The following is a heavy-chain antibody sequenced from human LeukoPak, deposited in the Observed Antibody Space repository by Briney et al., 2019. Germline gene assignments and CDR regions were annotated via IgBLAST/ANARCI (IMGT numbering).Heavy chain of an antibody. D-gene: IGHD6-13*01. CDR1: GGSISSNNY. Sequence: SETLSLTCIVSGGSISSNNYWHWIRQHPGKGLEWLGYIYDTGYAYYNPSLRSRLTISVDTSQNHFSLKLTSVTAADTAVYYCASVVAAGTGLDYWGQGTLVTVSS. CDR3: ASVVAAGTGLDY. CDR2: IYDTGYA. V-gene: IGHV4-31*03. J-gene: IGHJ4*02.